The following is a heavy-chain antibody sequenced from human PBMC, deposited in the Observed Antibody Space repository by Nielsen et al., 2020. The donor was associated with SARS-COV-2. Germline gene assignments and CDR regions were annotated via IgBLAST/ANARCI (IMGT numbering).Heavy chain of an antibody. CDR2: ISSSGSTI. V-gene: IGHV3-48*03. Sequence: VRQMPGKGLEWVSYISSSGSTIYYADSVKGQFTISRDNAKNSLYLQMNSLRAEDTAVYYCARDRVWGSYRGLDYWGQGTLVTVSS. J-gene: IGHJ4*02. CDR3: ARDRVWGSYRGLDY. D-gene: IGHD3-16*02.